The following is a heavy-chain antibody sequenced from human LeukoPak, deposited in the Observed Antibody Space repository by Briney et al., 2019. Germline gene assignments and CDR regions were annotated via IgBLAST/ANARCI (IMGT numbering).Heavy chain of an antibody. CDR3: ARGRYDFWSXXXFDY. D-gene: IGHD3-3*01. CDR1: GGSISSYY. J-gene: IGHJ4*02. CDR2: IYTSGST. Sequence: SETLSLTCTVSGGSISSYYWSWIRQPAGKGLEWIGRIYTSGSTNYNPSLKSRVTMSVDTSKNQFSLKLSSVTAADTAVYYCARGRYDFWSXXXFDYWGQGTLVTVSS. V-gene: IGHV4-4*07.